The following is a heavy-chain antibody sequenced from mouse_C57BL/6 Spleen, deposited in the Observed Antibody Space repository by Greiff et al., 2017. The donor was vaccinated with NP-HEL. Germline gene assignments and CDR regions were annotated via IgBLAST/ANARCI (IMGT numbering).Heavy chain of an antibody. CDR3: TRGRDDYAMDG. CDR2: IYPETGGT. Sequence: VQLQQSGAELVRPGASVTLSCKASGYTFTDYEMHWVKQTPVHGLEWIGAIYPETGGTAYNQKFKGKAILTADKSSSTAYMELRSLTSEDSAVYYCTRGRDDYAMDGRGQGTSVTVAS. CDR1: GYTFTDYE. J-gene: IGHJ4*01. V-gene: IGHV1-15*01.